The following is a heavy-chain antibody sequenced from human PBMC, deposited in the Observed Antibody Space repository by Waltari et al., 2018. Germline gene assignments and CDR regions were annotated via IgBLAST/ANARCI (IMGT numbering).Heavy chain of an antibody. CDR3: VTDTFDI. J-gene: IGHJ3*02. V-gene: IGHV3-74*03. CDR1: GFTFSNYW. Sequence: EVQLVESGGDLIQPGGSLRLSCAASGFTFSNYWMHWVRQAPGKGLMWVSHINTDGSTTTYVDSVKGRFTISRDNAKNTLYLQMNSLRAEDSAVYYCVTDTFDIWGQGTMVTVSS. CDR2: INTDGSTT.